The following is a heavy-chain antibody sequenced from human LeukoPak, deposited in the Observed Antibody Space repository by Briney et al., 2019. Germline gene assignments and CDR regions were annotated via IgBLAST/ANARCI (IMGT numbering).Heavy chain of an antibody. V-gene: IGHV1-18*01. D-gene: IGHD3-10*01. J-gene: IGHJ4*02. CDR2: ISVYNGNT. Sequence: ASVKVSCKPSGYTFTSYGIRWVRQAPRPGLEWMGWISVYNGNTNYAQKLQGRVTMTTDTSTSTAYMELRSLRSDDTAVYYCARGGLKDGFGFDWWGRETLVSVS. CDR1: GYTFTSYG. CDR3: ARGGLKDGFGFDW.